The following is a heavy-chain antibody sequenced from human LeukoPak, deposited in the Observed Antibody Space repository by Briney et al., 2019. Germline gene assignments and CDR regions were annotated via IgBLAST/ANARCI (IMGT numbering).Heavy chain of an antibody. J-gene: IGHJ4*02. D-gene: IGHD6-19*01. CDR3: ARVGGANAVAGYFDY. CDR1: GYTFTGYY. CDR2: INPNSGGT. Sequence: ASVKVSCXASGYTFTGYYMHWVRQAPGQGLEWMGRINPNSGGTNYAQKFQGRVTMTRDTSISTAYMELSRLRSDDTAVYYCARVGGANAVAGYFDYWGQGTLVTVSS. V-gene: IGHV1-2*06.